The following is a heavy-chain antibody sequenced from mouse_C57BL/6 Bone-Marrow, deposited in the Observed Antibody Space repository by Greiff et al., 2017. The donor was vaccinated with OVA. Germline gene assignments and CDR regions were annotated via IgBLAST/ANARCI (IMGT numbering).Heavy chain of an antibody. D-gene: IGHD1-1*01. V-gene: IGHV1-64*01. CDR3: ARGENYGSSSWFAY. Sequence: VQLQQPGAELVKPGASVKLSCKASGYTFTSYWMHWVKQRPGQGLEWIGMIHPNSGSTNYNEKFKSKATLTVDKSSSTAYMQLSSLTSEDSAVYYCARGENYGSSSWFAYWGQGTLVTVSA. J-gene: IGHJ3*01. CDR2: IHPNSGST. CDR1: GYTFTSYW.